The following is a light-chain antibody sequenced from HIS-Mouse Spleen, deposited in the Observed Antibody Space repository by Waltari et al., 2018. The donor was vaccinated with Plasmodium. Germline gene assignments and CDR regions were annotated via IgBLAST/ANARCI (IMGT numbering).Light chain of an antibody. V-gene: IGLV1-51*01. Sequence: QSVLTQPPSVSAAPGQKVTISCSGSSSNIGNNYVSWYQQLPGTAPKLLIYDNNKRPSGIPDRCSGSKSGTAATLGSTGLQTGDEADYYCGTWDSSLSGGVFGGGTKLTVL. CDR3: GTWDSSLSGGV. CDR1: SSNIGNNY. J-gene: IGLJ3*02. CDR2: DNN.